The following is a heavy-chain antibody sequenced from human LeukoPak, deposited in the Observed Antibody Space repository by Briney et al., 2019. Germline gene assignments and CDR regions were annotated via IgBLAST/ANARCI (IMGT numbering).Heavy chain of an antibody. CDR2: INTDGSRI. CDR1: GFTFSNYW. CDR3: ARHHYDALYGMDV. Sequence: PGGSLRLSCAASGFTFSNYWMHWVRQAPGKGLVWVSRINTDGSRITYADSVKGRFTISRDNAMNTVYLQMNSLRAEDTAVYYCARHHYDALYGMDVWGQGTTVTVSS. V-gene: IGHV3-74*01. D-gene: IGHD3-16*01. J-gene: IGHJ6*02.